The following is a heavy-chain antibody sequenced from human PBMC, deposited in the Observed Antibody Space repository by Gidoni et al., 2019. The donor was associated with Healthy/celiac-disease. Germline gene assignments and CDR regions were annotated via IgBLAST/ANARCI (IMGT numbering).Heavy chain of an antibody. D-gene: IGHD7-27*01. CDR1: GFTFSSYA. J-gene: IGHJ5*02. CDR3: AKDVSISWANWFDP. Sequence: EVQLLESGGGLVQPGVSLRLSCAAPGFTFSSYAMGWVRKAPGKGLEWVSAISGSGGSTYYADSVKGRFTISRDNSKNTLYLQMNSLRAEDTAVYYCAKDVSISWANWFDPWGQGTLVTVSS. CDR2: ISGSGGST. V-gene: IGHV3-23*01.